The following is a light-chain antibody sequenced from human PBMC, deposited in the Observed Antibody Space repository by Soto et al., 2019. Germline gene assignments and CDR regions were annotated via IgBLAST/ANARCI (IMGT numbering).Light chain of an antibody. J-gene: IGLJ2*01. CDR1: SSNIGSNT. Sequence: QSVLTQPPSASGTPGQRVTISCSGSSSNIGSNTVNWYLQLPGTAPKFLIYSNNQRPSGVPDRFSASKSGTSASLAISGLQSEDEADYYCAAWDDSLYGVAFGGGTKLTVL. CDR3: AAWDDSLYGVA. V-gene: IGLV1-44*01. CDR2: SNN.